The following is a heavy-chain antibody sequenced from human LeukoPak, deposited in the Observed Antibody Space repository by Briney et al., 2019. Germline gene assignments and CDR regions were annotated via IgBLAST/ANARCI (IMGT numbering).Heavy chain of an antibody. CDR2: TWYDGSNK. V-gene: IGHV3-33*01. CDR1: GFTFTNYG. D-gene: IGHD6-13*01. Sequence: GRSLRLSCAASGFTFTNYGMHWVRQAPGKGLEWVAVTWYDGSNKYHADSVKGRFTISRDNSKNTLYLQMNSLRAEDTAVYYCARVLAGIAAADFDYWGQGTLVTVSS. CDR3: ARVLAGIAAADFDY. J-gene: IGHJ4*02.